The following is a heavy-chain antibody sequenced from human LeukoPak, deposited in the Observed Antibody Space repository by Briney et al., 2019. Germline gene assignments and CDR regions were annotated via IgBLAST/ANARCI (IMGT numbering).Heavy chain of an antibody. Sequence: GGSLRLSCAASGFTFSSYAMSWVRQAPGKGLEWVSAISGSGGSTFYADSVKGRFTISRDNSKNTLYLQMNSLRAEDTAVYYCAKMFAAVDYFDYWGQGTLVTVSS. V-gene: IGHV3-23*01. CDR3: AKMFAAVDYFDY. CDR2: ISGSGGST. D-gene: IGHD6-19*01. CDR1: GFTFSSYA. J-gene: IGHJ4*02.